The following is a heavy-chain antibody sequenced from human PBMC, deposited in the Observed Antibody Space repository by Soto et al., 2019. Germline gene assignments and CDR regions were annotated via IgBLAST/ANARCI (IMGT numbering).Heavy chain of an antibody. CDR2: ISYDGSNK. J-gene: IGHJ4*02. Sequence: GSLRLSCAASGFTFSSYAMHWVRQAPGKGLEWVAVISYDGSNKYYADSVKGRFTISRDNSKNTLYLQMNSLRAEDTAVYYCARNGRKQWLTTGWDYWGQGTLVTVS. V-gene: IGHV3-30-3*01. CDR3: ARNGRKQWLTTGWDY. D-gene: IGHD6-19*01. CDR1: GFTFSSYA.